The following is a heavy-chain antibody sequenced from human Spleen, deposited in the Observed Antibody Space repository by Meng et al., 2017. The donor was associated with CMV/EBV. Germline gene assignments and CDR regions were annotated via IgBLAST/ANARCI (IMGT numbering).Heavy chain of an antibody. CDR2: IYHSGST. Sequence: GSLRLSCTVSGYSISSGYYWGWIRQPPGKGLEWIGSIYHSGSTYYNPSLKSRVTISVDTSKNQFSLKLSSVTAADTAVYYCARDEPYCSSTSCYTDYWGQGTLVTVSS. V-gene: IGHV4-38-2*02. CDR3: ARDEPYCSSTSCYTDY. CDR1: GYSISSGYY. J-gene: IGHJ4*02. D-gene: IGHD2-2*02.